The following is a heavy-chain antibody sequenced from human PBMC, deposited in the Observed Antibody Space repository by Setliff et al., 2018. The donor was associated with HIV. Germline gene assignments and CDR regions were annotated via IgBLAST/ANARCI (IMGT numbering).Heavy chain of an antibody. D-gene: IGHD6-13*01. Sequence: PSETLSLTCTVSGGSISNSRYYWSWIRQPPGKGLEWIGSIYYSGSTYYNPSLKSRVTIFVDTSKNQFSLKVRSVTAADTAIYYCARGLTAPAAAGSWGQGMLVTVSS. CDR2: IYYSGST. J-gene: IGHJ5*02. CDR1: GGSISNSRYY. CDR3: ARGLTAPAAAGS. V-gene: IGHV4-39*01.